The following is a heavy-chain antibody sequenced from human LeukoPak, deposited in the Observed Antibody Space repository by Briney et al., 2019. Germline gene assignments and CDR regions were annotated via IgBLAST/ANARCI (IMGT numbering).Heavy chain of an antibody. CDR2: INNSGGT. CDR3: ARDRADFWSGLDYFDY. CDR1: GGSITFYY. Sequence: PSETLSLTCTVSGGSITFYYWSWVRQPPGKGLEWIAYINNSGGTNYNPSLKSRVSISVETSKNQFSLKLRSVTAADTAVYYCARDRADFWSGLDYFDYWGQGTLVTVSS. D-gene: IGHD3-3*01. J-gene: IGHJ4*02. V-gene: IGHV4-4*09.